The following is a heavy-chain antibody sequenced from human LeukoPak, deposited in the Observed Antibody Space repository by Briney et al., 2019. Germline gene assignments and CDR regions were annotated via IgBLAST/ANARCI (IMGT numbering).Heavy chain of an antibody. V-gene: IGHV4-31*03. CDR1: GGSISSGGYY. D-gene: IGHD2-2*01. J-gene: IGHJ4*02. CDR2: IYYSGST. Sequence: PSETLSLTCTVSGGSISSGGYYWSWIRQHPGKGLEWIGYIYYSGSTYYNPSPQSRVTISVDTSKNQFSLKLSSVTAADTAVYYCARGRVVEALDYWGQGTLVTVSS. CDR3: ARGRVVEALDY.